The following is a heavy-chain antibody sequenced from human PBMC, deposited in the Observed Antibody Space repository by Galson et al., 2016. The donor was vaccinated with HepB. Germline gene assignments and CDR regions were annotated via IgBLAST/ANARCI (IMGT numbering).Heavy chain of an antibody. CDR3: ARDPLRYGDRHFDY. V-gene: IGHV3-11*04. CDR1: GFIFSDYY. D-gene: IGHD4-17*01. Sequence: SLRLSCAASGFIFSDYYMSWIRQAPGKGLEWISYISSLGTTKYYADSVKGRFTISRDNSKNTLYLQMNILRAEDTAVYYCARDPLRYGDRHFDYWGQGTLVTVSS. J-gene: IGHJ4*02. CDR2: ISSLGTTK.